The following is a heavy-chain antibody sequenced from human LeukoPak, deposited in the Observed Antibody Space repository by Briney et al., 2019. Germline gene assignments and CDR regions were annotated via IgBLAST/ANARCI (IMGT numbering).Heavy chain of an antibody. CDR2: ISHSGST. D-gene: IGHD3-3*01. Sequence: PSETLSLTCTVSGGSINSYFWNWIRQTPGKGLEWLGYISHSGSTHYNPSLKSRVTISADTSENQFSLTLRSLTAADTAIYYCARASGHYDFWSGHSMPLFDYWGQGTLVTVSS. V-gene: IGHV4-59*12. CDR1: GGSINSYF. J-gene: IGHJ4*02. CDR3: ARASGHYDFWSGHSMPLFDY.